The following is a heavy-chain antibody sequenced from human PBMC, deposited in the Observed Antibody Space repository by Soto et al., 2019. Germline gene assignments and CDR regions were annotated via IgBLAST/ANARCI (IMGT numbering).Heavy chain of an antibody. V-gene: IGHV4-30-2*01. D-gene: IGHD1-26*01. CDR2: IYHSGST. CDR1: GGSIISDGYY. Sequence: TLSLTCTVSGGSIISDGYYWSWIRQHPGKGLEWIGYIYHSGSTYYNPSLKSRVTISVDRSKNQFSLKLSSVTAADTAVYYCAAGGGPPRYYWGQGTLVTVSS. CDR3: AAGGGPPRYY. J-gene: IGHJ4*02.